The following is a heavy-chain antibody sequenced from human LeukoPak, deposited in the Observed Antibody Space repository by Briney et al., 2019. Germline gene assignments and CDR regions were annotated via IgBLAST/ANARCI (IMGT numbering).Heavy chain of an antibody. CDR3: ARRYSSSWTEIDAFDI. J-gene: IGHJ3*02. CDR1: GYSFTSYW. CDR2: IYPGDSDT. V-gene: IGHV5-51*01. Sequence: GESLKISCKGSGYSFTSYWIGWLRQMPGKGLEWMGIIYPGDSDTRYSPSFQGQVTISADKSISTAYLQWSSLKASDTAMYYCARRYSSSWTEIDAFDIWGQGTMVTVSS. D-gene: IGHD6-13*01.